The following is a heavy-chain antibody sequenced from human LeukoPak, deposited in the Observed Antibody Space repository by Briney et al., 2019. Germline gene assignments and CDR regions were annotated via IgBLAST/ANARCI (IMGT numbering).Heavy chain of an antibody. Sequence: GPSVKVSCKASGYTFTSYYMHWVRQPPGQGLEWMGIINPSGGSTSYAQKFQGRVTMTRDTSTSTVYMELSSLRSEDTAVYYCARGPPLRITFGGVIVYWGQGTLVTVSS. CDR2: INPSGGST. CDR3: ARGPPLRITFGGVIVY. CDR1: GYTFTSYY. V-gene: IGHV1-46*01. D-gene: IGHD3-16*01. J-gene: IGHJ4*02.